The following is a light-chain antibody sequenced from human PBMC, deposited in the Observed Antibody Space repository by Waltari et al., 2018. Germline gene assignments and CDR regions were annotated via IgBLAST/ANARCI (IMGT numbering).Light chain of an antibody. CDR2: DNY. V-gene: IGLV1-51*01. Sequence: QSVVTQPPSVSGDPGQRVPISCNGTRSNVGGFYLYWYQQFAETAPKLLIYDNYKRPSGVSDRFSGSKSGSSASLTITGLQPGDEADYYCGVWDSSLNSAVFGGGTRLTVL. J-gene: IGLJ7*01. CDR3: GVWDSSLNSAV. CDR1: RSNVGGFY.